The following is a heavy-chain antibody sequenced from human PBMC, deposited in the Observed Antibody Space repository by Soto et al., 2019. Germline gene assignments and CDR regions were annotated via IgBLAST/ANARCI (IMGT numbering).Heavy chain of an antibody. Sequence: SETLSLTCTVSGGSINNNYWSWIRQPPGGGLEWIGYIFSNGRPNYNPSLETRVAISVDTSKNQLSLKLRSVTAADTAVYYCARGGDNSPWYYSLWGQGTLVT. D-gene: IGHD3-10*01. J-gene: IGHJ4*02. CDR2: IFSNGRP. CDR3: ARGGDNSPWYYSL. V-gene: IGHV4-59*01. CDR1: GGSINNNY.